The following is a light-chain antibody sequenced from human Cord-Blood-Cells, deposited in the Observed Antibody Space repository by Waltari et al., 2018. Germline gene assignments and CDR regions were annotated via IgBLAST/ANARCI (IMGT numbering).Light chain of an antibody. CDR3: CSYAGSYTVV. J-gene: IGLJ2*01. Sequence: QSALTQTRSVSGSRRPSVTISCTGTSRYPGTYNSGSWYQQHPGKAPKLMIYDVSKRPSGVPDRFSGSKSGNTASLTISGLQAEDEADYYCCSYAGSYTVVFGGGTKLTVL. V-gene: IGLV2-11*01. CDR1: SRYPGTYNS. CDR2: DVS.